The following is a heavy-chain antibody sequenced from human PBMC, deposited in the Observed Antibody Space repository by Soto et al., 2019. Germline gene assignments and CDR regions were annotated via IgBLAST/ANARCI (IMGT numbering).Heavy chain of an antibody. V-gene: IGHV4-59*01. Sequence: SETLSLTCTVSGGSISSYYWSWIRQPPGKGLEWIGYIYYSGSTNYNPSLKSRVTISVDTSKNQFSLKLSAVTAADTAVYDCAVGSGSYYNFDYWGQGTLVTVSS. CDR3: AVGSGSYYNFDY. CDR2: IYYSGST. D-gene: IGHD3-10*01. J-gene: IGHJ4*02. CDR1: GGSISSYY.